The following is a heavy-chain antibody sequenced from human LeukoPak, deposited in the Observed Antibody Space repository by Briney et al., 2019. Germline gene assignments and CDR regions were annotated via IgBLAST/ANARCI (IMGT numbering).Heavy chain of an antibody. CDR3: AREGYTSDYAGAFDI. Sequence: GGSLRLSCVASGSTLRNYIMTWVRQAPGKGLEWVSSMSIIDDSIYYADSVKGPFTISRDNSKSTLSLQMSSLRAEDTGVYYCAREGYTSDYAGAFDIWGQGSVVTVSS. V-gene: IGHV3-23*01. D-gene: IGHD2-2*01. CDR2: MSIIDDSI. J-gene: IGHJ3*02. CDR1: GSTLRNYI.